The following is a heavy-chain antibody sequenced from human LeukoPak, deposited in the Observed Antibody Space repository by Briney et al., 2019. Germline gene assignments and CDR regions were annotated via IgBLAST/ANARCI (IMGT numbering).Heavy chain of an antibody. CDR3: ARASRMAALLRLDP. D-gene: IGHD6-25*01. CDR1: GYTFRGSY. Sequence: ASVKVSCTASGYTFRGSYVHWVRQAPGQGLQWMGWINVNSGGTNSAQKFQGRLTMTRDTSFSTAFMELSSLRPDDTAVYYCARASRMAALLRLDPWGQGTLVTVSS. J-gene: IGHJ5*02. CDR2: INVNSGGT. V-gene: IGHV1-2*02.